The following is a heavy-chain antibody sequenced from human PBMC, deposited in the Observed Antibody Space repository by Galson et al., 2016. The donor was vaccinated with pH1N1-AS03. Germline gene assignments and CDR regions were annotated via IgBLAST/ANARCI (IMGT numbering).Heavy chain of an antibody. CDR1: GFSLSNAKMG. CDR2: ILSNDEK. CDR3: TRQTGISVITLEDIFFGG. Sequence: PALVKPTQTLTLTCTVSGFSLSNAKMGVSWIRQPPGKALEWLAHILSNDEKSYSTSLESRLTISKDTSKSQVVLTLANVDPEDTATYYCTRQTGISVITLEDIFFGGWGQGKMVTVSS. V-gene: IGHV2-26*01. J-gene: IGHJ3*01. D-gene: IGHD3-9*01.